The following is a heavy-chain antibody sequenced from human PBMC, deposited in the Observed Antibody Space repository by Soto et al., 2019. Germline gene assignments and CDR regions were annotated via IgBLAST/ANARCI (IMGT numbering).Heavy chain of an antibody. CDR3: ARLPHGGYCSSTSCLSYYYGMDV. CDR2: IYYSGST. D-gene: IGHD2-2*01. CDR1: GGSISSSSYY. Sequence: QLQLQESGPGLVKPSETLSLTCTVSGGSISSSSYYWGWIRQPPGKGLEWIGSIYYSGSTYYNPSLKSRVTISVDTSKNQFSLKLSSVTAADTAVYYCARLPHGGYCSSTSCLSYYYGMDVWGQGTTVTVSS. V-gene: IGHV4-39*01. J-gene: IGHJ6*02.